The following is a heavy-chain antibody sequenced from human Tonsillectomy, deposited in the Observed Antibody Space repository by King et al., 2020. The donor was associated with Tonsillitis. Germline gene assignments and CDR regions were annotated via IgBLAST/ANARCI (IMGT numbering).Heavy chain of an antibody. CDR2: INTDGREK. J-gene: IGHJ4*02. Sequence: VQLVESGGGLVQPGGSLRLSCAASGFTFSNYWMTWVRQAPGKGLEWVANINTDGREKFYVDSVQGRFTFSIDNTKNSLYLQMNSLRAEDTAVYYCARDPGRVGDFDYCGQGTLVTVSS. V-gene: IGHV3-7*01. CDR1: GFTFSNYW. CDR3: ARDPGRVGDFDY.